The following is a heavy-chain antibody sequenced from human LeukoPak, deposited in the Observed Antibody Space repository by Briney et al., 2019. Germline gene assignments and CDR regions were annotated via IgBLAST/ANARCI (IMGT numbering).Heavy chain of an antibody. J-gene: IGHJ4*02. Sequence: RSGGSLRLSCAASGFTFDDYGMSWVRQAPGKGLEWVSGINWNGGSTGYADSVKGRFTISRDNAKNSLYLQMNSLRAEDTALYYCATHTMNYYDTEGHYWGQGTLVTVSS. V-gene: IGHV3-20*04. CDR3: ATHTMNYYDTEGHY. CDR2: INWNGGST. CDR1: GFTFDDYG. D-gene: IGHD3-22*01.